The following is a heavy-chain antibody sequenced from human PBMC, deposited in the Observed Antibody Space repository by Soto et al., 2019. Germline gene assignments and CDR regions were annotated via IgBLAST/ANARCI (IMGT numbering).Heavy chain of an antibody. CDR3: ARIYFYYDFWSGYYPNWFDP. CDR1: GGSISSGDYY. D-gene: IGHD3-3*01. CDR2: IYYSGST. Sequence: PSETLSLTCTVSGGSISSGDYYWSWIRQPPGKGLEWIGYIYYSGSTYYNPSLKSRVTISVDTSKNQFSLKLSSVTAADTAVYYCARIYFYYDFWSGYYPNWFDPWGQGTLVTVSS. J-gene: IGHJ5*02. V-gene: IGHV4-30-4*01.